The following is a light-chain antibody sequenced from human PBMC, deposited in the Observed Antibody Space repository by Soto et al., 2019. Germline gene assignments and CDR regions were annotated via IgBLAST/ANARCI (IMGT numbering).Light chain of an antibody. Sequence: QSVLTQPASVSGSPGQSITISCTGTSSDVGGYKYVSWYQQHPGKAPKLMIYEVSNRPSGVSSRFSGSKSGNTASLTISGLQAEDEADYYCSSYTRSSTYVFGSGTKVTVL. CDR3: SSYTRSSTYV. CDR1: SSDVGGYKY. J-gene: IGLJ1*01. CDR2: EVS. V-gene: IGLV2-14*01.